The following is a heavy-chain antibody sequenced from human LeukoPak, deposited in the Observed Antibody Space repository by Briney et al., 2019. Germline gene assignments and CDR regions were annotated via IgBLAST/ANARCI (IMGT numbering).Heavy chain of an antibody. J-gene: IGHJ4*02. D-gene: IGHD3-10*01. Sequence: ASVKVSCKASGYTFTSYDINWVRQATGQGLEWMGWMNPNSGNTGYAQKFRGRVTMTRNTSISTAYMELSSLRSDDTAVYYCARDSGERGSGSYLIAYWGQGTLVTVSS. CDR1: GYTFTSYD. CDR3: ARDSGERGSGSYLIAY. V-gene: IGHV1-8*01. CDR2: MNPNSGNT.